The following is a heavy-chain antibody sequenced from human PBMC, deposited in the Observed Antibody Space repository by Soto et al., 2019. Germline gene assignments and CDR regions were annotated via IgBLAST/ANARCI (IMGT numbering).Heavy chain of an antibody. J-gene: IGHJ6*02. Sequence: GASVKVSCKASGGTFSSYAISWVRQAPGQGLEWMGGIIPIFGTANYAQKFQGRVTITADESTSTAYMELSSLRSEDTAVYYCARVVGVGATTYYYGMDVWGQGTTVTVSS. V-gene: IGHV1-69*13. CDR2: IIPIFGTA. D-gene: IGHD1-26*01. CDR3: ARVVGVGATTYYYGMDV. CDR1: GGTFSSYA.